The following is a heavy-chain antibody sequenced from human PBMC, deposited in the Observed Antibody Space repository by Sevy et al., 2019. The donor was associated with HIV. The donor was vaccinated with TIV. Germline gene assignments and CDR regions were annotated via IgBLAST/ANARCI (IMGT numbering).Heavy chain of an antibody. J-gene: IGHJ4*02. CDR3: AKLGGPSKDY. CDR2: ISGNGGRT. V-gene: IGHV3-23*01. CDR1: GFTFGSYV. Sequence: GGSLRLSCAASGFTFGSYVMSWVRQAPGKGLVWVSSISGNGGRTYSPNYPDSLRGRFTLSRDNSKNTLSLQMNSLRVEDTAIYYCAKLGGPSKDYWGQGTLVTVSS. D-gene: IGHD3-16*01.